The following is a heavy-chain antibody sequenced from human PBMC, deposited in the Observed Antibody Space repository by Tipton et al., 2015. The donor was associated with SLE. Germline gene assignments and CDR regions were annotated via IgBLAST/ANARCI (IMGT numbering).Heavy chain of an antibody. CDR1: GGSISSGGYY. CDR2: IYNSGYT. D-gene: IGHD2-2*01. J-gene: IGHJ6*03. CDR3: AREGEIVVPLRAYYYLDV. V-gene: IGHV4-31*03. Sequence: TLSLTCTVSGGSISSGGYYWTWIRQHPGRGLEWIGHIYNSGYTDYSPSLKSRVTISLDTSKNQFSLKLSSVTAADTAMYYCAREGEIVVPLRAYYYLDVWGKGTTVTVSS.